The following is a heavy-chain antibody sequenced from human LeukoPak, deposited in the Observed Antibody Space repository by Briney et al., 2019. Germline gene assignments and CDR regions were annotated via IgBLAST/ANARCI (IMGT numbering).Heavy chain of an antibody. CDR3: ARDMVGYSSSPPYYYYYYYMDV. D-gene: IGHD6-13*01. CDR2: IYYSGST. V-gene: IGHV4-39*07. Sequence: SETLSLTCTVSGDSIRADNYYWAWIRQPPGKGLEWIGSIYYSGSTYYNPSLKSRVTISVDTSKNQFSLKLSSVTAADTAVYYCARDMVGYSSSPPYYYYYYYMDVWGKGTTVTVSS. CDR1: GDSIRADNYY. J-gene: IGHJ6*03.